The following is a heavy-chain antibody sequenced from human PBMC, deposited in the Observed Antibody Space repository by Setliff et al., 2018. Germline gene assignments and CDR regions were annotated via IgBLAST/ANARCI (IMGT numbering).Heavy chain of an antibody. CDR2: IIPIYGST. Sequence: GASVKVSCKASGGSFSNYAIIWVRQAPGQGPEWMGGIIPIYGSTNNAEKFQGRVTFSADESMSTVYMELSSLTSADTALYYCARQGDVGSWGQGTLVTVSS. CDR1: GGSFSNYA. J-gene: IGHJ5*02. V-gene: IGHV1-69*13. CDR3: ARQGDVGS. D-gene: IGHD3-10*02.